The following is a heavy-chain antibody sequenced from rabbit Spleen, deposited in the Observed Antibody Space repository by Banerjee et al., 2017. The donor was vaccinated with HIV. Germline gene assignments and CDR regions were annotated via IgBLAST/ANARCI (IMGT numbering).Heavy chain of an antibody. Sequence: EQLEESGGGLVKPEGSLTLTCTASGFTISNSYWICWVRQAPGKGLEWIACIDISDGDTDYANWPKGRFTISKASSTTVTLKMTSLTAADTATYFCARNYVNVFDPWGPGTLVTVS. D-gene: IGHD1-1*01. CDR1: GFTISNSYW. J-gene: IGHJ2*01. CDR2: IDISDGDT. CDR3: ARNYVNVFDP. V-gene: IGHV1S45*01.